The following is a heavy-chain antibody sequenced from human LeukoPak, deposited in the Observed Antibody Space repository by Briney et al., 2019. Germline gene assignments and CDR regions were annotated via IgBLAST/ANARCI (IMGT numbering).Heavy chain of an antibody. V-gene: IGHV4-4*09. Sequence: SETLSLTCTVSGGSISSYYWSWIRQPPGKGLEWIGYIYTSGSTNYNPSLKSRVTISVATSKNQFSLKLNSVTAADTAVYYCARHGSVAAAGDNWFDPWGQGTLVTVFS. J-gene: IGHJ5*02. D-gene: IGHD6-13*01. CDR2: IYTSGST. CDR3: ARHGSVAAAGDNWFDP. CDR1: GGSISSYY.